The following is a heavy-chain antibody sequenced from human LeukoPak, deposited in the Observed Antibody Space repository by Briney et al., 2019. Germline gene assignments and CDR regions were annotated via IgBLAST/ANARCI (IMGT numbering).Heavy chain of an antibody. CDR2: INPNSGGT. CDR3: ASGFFDSSGYHDY. CDR1: GYTFTGYY. Sequence: ASVKVSCKASGYTFTGYYVHWVRQAPGQGLEWMGWINPNSGGTNYAQKFQGRVTMTRDTSISTAYMELSRLRSDDTAVYYCASGFFDSSGYHDYWSQGTLVTVSS. J-gene: IGHJ4*02. D-gene: IGHD3-22*01. V-gene: IGHV1-2*02.